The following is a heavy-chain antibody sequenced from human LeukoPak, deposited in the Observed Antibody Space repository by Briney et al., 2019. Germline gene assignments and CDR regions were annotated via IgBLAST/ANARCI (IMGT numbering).Heavy chain of an antibody. CDR3: AKLGNFASGSYSD. J-gene: IGHJ4*02. Sequence: PGGSLRLSCAASGFTFSSFAMSWVRQAPGKGLEWVSTISDSGGYTYYADSVKGRFTISRDNSKNTLYLHMNSLRAEDTAVYYCAKLGNFASGSYSDWGQGTLVIVSS. D-gene: IGHD3-10*01. CDR2: ISDSGGYT. V-gene: IGHV3-23*01. CDR1: GFTFSSFA.